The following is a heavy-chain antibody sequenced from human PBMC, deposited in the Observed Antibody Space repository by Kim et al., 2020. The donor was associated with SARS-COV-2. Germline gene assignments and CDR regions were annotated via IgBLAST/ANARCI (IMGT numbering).Heavy chain of an antibody. CDR2: ISYDGSNK. V-gene: IGHV3-30*14. CDR1: GFTFGSYA. Sequence: GGSLRLSCAASGFTFGSYAMQWVRQAPGKGLEWVAVISYDGSNKYKAESVKGRFTISRENSKNTVYLQMNSLRAEDTAVYYCARETRVRGYSYGYRDYYYGMDVWGQGTTVTVSS. J-gene: IGHJ6*02. CDR3: ARETRVRGYSYGYRDYYYGMDV. D-gene: IGHD5-18*01.